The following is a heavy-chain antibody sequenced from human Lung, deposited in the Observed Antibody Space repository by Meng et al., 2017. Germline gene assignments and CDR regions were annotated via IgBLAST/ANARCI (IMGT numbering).Heavy chain of an antibody. D-gene: IGHD4-11*01. CDR1: VGSLIDYD. CDR3: ARGPTTMAHDFDY. V-gene: IGHV4-34*01. CDR2: INHSGST. Sequence: QVRQQQWGAGLLNPSATLSLPWVFLVGSLIDYDWGWIRQPPGKGLEWIGEINHSGSTNYNPSLESRATISVDTSQNNLSLQLSSVTAADSAVYYCARGPTTMAHDFDYWGHGTLVTVSS. J-gene: IGHJ4*03.